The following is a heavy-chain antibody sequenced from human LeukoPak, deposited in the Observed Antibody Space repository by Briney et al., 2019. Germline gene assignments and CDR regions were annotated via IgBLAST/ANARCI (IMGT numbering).Heavy chain of an antibody. J-gene: IGHJ4*02. Sequence: GGSLRLSCAASGFTFSSYAMSWVRQAPGKGLEWVSAISGSGGSTYYADSVKGRFTISRDNSKNTLYLQMNSLRAEDTAVYYCANNPRARVGELLIRNVFDYWGQGTLVTVSS. CDR3: ANNPRARVGELLIRNVFDY. CDR2: ISGSGGST. D-gene: IGHD1-26*01. CDR1: GFTFSSYA. V-gene: IGHV3-23*01.